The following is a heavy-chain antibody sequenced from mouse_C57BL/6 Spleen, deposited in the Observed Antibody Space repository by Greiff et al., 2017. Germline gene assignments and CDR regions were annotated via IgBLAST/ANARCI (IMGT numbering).Heavy chain of an antibody. J-gene: IGHJ2*01. V-gene: IGHV1-9*01. CDR1: GYTFTGYW. Sequence: QVQLQQSGAELMKPGASVKLSCKASGYTFTGYWIEWVKQRPGHGLEWIGGLLPGSGSTNYNEKFQGKATFTADTSSNTAYMQLSSLTTEDSAIYYCASARTGRFDDWGQGTTLTVSS. D-gene: IGHD3-1*01. CDR3: ASARTGRFDD. CDR2: LLPGSGST.